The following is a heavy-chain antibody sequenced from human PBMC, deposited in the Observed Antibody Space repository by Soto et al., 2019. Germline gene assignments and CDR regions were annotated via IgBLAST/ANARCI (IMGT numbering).Heavy chain of an antibody. CDR3: ARHPPHYDILTKDWYFDL. CDR2: IYYSGST. CDR1: GGSISSYY. J-gene: IGHJ2*01. D-gene: IGHD3-9*01. V-gene: IGHV4-59*08. Sequence: QVQLQESGPGLVKPSETLSLTCTVSGGSISSYYWSWIRQPPGKGLEWIGYIYYSGSTNYNPSLKSRVTISVDTSKNQFSLKLSSVTDADTAVYYCARHPPHYDILTKDWYFDLWGRGTLVTVSS.